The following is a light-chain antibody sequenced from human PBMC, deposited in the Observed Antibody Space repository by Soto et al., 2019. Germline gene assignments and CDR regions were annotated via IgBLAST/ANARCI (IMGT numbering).Light chain of an antibody. CDR1: QSVSSNY. CDR2: GVS. CDR3: QQYGSSPWT. Sequence: MLTQSPGTLSLSPGERATLSCRASQSVSSNYLAWFQQRPGQPPRLIIYGVSTRATGTPDRFSGSGSGTDFTLTISRLEPEDFAVYYCQQYGSSPWTFGQGTKVDIK. V-gene: IGKV3-20*01. J-gene: IGKJ1*01.